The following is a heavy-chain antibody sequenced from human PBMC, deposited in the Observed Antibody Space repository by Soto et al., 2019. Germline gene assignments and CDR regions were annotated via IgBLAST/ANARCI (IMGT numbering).Heavy chain of an antibody. J-gene: IGHJ4*02. D-gene: IGHD3-9*01. CDR1: GFTFSSYG. Sequence: QVQLVESGGGVVQPGRSLRLSCAASGFTFSSYGMHWVRQAPGKGLEWVAVIWYDGSNKYYADSVKGRFTISRDNSKNTLYLQMNSLRAEDTAVYYCARNKKRYFDWWGFDYWGQGTLVTVSS. V-gene: IGHV3-33*01. CDR3: ARNKKRYFDWWGFDY. CDR2: IWYDGSNK.